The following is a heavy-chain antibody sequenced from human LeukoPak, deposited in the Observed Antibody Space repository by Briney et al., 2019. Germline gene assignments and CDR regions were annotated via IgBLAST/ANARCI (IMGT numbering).Heavy chain of an antibody. V-gene: IGHV1-2*02. CDR1: GYTFTGYY. CDR3: ARRSRYCSSTSCSINWFDP. J-gene: IGHJ5*02. Sequence: ASVKVSCKASGYTFTGYYMHWVRQAPGQGLEWMRWINPNSGGTNYAQKFQGRVTMTRDTSISTAYMELSRLRSDDTAVYYCARRSRYCSSTSCSINWFDPWGQGTLVTVSS. CDR2: INPNSGGT. D-gene: IGHD2-2*01.